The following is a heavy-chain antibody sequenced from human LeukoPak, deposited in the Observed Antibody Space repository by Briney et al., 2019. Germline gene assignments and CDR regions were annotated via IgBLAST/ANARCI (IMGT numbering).Heavy chain of an antibody. V-gene: IGHV3-9*01. CDR2: ISWNSGSI. D-gene: IGHD3-22*01. CDR3: ASDPYYDVYYFDY. Sequence: GGSLRLSCAASGFTFDDYAMHWVRPAPGKGLEWVSGISWNSGSIGYADSVKGRFTISRDNAKNSLYLQMNSLRAEDTAVYYCASDPYYDVYYFDYWGQGTLVTVSS. CDR1: GFTFDDYA. J-gene: IGHJ4*02.